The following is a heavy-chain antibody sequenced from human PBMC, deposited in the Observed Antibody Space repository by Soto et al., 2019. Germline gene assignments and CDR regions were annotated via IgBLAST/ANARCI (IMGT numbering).Heavy chain of an antibody. CDR1: GGSISSGNYY. J-gene: IGHJ4*02. D-gene: IGHD2-15*01. CDR3: ATMGTPATGLYFFDY. Sequence: QVQLQESGPGLVKPSQTLSLTCTVSGGSISSGNYYWSWIRQPPGKGLEWIGFVSYSGGTDYGTSLKSRVTRSVDTSKSEFSLKLRFVTAADTAVYYCATMGTPATGLYFFDYWGQGSLVTVSS. CDR2: VSYSGGT. V-gene: IGHV4-30-4*01.